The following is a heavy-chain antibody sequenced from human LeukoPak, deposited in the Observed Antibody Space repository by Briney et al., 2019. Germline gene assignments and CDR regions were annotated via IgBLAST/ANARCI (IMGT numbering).Heavy chain of an antibody. V-gene: IGHV4-59*11. CDR3: GRDALVGYFSYYYMDV. J-gene: IGHJ6*03. Sequence: YPSETLSLTCTVSGGSISSHYWTWIRQSPVKGLEWIGDISNSGSTSYNPSPKSRVTISIDTSKNQFSLKLSSVTAADTAVYYCGRDALVGYFSYYYMDVWGKGTTVTVSS. CDR1: GGSISSHY. D-gene: IGHD2-15*01. CDR2: ISNSGST.